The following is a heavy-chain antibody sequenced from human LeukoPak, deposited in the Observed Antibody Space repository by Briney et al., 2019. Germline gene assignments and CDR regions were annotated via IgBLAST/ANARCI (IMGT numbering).Heavy chain of an antibody. V-gene: IGHV3-21*04. CDR3: AILGYCSGGSCYHAIYFDY. CDR2: ISASPYI. D-gene: IGHD2-15*01. J-gene: IGHJ4*02. CDR1: GFTFNFYS. Sequence: PGGSLRLSCAGSGFTFNFYSMNWARQPPGKGLEWVSSISASPYIYYPDSVKGQFTISRDDAKTSLYMHMTNLRAEDTAVYYCAILGYCSGGSCYHAIYFDYWGQGTLVTVSS.